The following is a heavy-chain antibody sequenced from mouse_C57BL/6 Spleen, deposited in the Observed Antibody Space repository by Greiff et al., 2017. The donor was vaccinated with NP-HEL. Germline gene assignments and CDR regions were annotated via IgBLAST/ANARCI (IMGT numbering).Heavy chain of an antibody. D-gene: IGHD1-1*01. CDR2: IYPGSGNT. V-gene: IGHV1-76*01. Sequence: QVQLQQSGAELVRPGASVKLSCKASGYTFTDYYINWVKQRPGQGLEWIARIYPGSGNTYYNEKFKGKATLTAEKSSSTAYMQLSSLTSEDSAVYFCAVRVITTVVAHWYFDVWGTGTTVTVAS. CDR3: AVRVITTVVAHWYFDV. CDR1: GYTFTDYY. J-gene: IGHJ1*03.